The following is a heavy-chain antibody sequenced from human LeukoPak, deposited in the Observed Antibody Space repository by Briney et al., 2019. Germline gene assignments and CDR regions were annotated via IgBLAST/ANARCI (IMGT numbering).Heavy chain of an antibody. Sequence: PGGSLRLSCVISGFNLDDYAMHWVRQAPGKGLEWVSGVSYNSGNMGYADSVKGRFTISRDNTRNSVYLQMDSLRVEDTALYSCAKGQYGDYVGPHGPLYYYAMDVWGQGTTVTVSS. D-gene: IGHD2-21*02. V-gene: IGHV3-9*01. J-gene: IGHJ6*02. CDR3: AKGQYGDYVGPHGPLYYYAMDV. CDR2: VSYNSGNM. CDR1: GFNLDDYA.